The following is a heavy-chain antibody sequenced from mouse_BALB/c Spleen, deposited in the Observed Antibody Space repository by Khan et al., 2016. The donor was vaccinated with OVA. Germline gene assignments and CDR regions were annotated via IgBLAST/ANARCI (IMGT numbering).Heavy chain of an antibody. J-gene: IGHJ2*01. Sequence: EVQLVEPGPGLVKPSQSLSLTCTVTGYSITTDYAWNWIRQFPGNKLEWMGYISYSGNTKYNPSLKSRISITRDTSKNQFVLQLKSVTTEDTDRYYCARVYGGDFDYWGQGTTLTVSS. CDR2: ISYSGNT. CDR3: ARVYGGDFDY. CDR1: GYSITTDYA. D-gene: IGHD1-1*01. V-gene: IGHV3-2*02.